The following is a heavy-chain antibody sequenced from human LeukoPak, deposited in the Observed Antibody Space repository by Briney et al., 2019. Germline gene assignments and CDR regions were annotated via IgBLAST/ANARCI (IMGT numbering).Heavy chain of an antibody. Sequence: ASVKVSCKASGYTFTSYGISWVRQAPGQGLEWMGWISAYNGNTNYAQKLQGRVTMTTDTSTSTAYMELRSLRSDDTAVYYCARAPDNNDTISPNWFDPWGQGTLVTVSS. CDR1: GYTFTSYG. V-gene: IGHV1-18*01. CDR3: ARAPDNNDTISPNWFDP. CDR2: ISAYNGNT. J-gene: IGHJ5*02. D-gene: IGHD3-10*01.